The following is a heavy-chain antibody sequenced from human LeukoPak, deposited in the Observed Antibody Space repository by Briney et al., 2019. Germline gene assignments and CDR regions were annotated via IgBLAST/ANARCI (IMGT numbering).Heavy chain of an antibody. D-gene: IGHD3-10*01. CDR2: IYYSGST. J-gene: IGHJ4*02. Sequence: SETLSLTCTVSGGSISSYYWSWIRQPPGKGLEWIGYIYYSGSTNYNPSLKRRVTISVDTSKNQFSLKLSSVTAADTAVYYCASEAPYGSGSYYNWGQGTLVTVSS. V-gene: IGHV4-59*01. CDR3: ASEAPYGSGSYYN. CDR1: GGSISSYY.